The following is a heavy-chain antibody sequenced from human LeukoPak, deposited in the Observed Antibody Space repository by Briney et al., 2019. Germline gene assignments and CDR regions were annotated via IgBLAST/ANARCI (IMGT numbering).Heavy chain of an antibody. Sequence: GGSLGLSCAASGFTFSIYALDWVRQTPGKGLEWVSTISGNGGSTYYADSVKGRFTISRDSSRNTLDLQMNSLRAEDTAVYFCAKNTGQTSEYSYGYHSWGQGTLVIVSS. CDR2: ISGNGGST. V-gene: IGHV3-23*01. J-gene: IGHJ4*02. CDR3: AKNTGQTSEYSYGYHS. D-gene: IGHD5-18*01. CDR1: GFTFSIYA.